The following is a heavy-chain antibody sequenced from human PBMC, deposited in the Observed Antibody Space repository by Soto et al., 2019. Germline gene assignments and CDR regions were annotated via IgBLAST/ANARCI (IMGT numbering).Heavy chain of an antibody. CDR2: ISGSGGST. Sequence: GGSLRLSCAASGFTFSSYAMSWVRQAPGKGLEWVSAISGSGGSTYYADSVKGRFTISRDNSKNTLYLQMNSLRAEDTAVYYCAKSRGMLYLDYYYYYMDVWGKGTTVTVSS. CDR3: AKSRGMLYLDYYYYYMDV. D-gene: IGHD2-8*01. CDR1: GFTFSSYA. J-gene: IGHJ6*03. V-gene: IGHV3-23*01.